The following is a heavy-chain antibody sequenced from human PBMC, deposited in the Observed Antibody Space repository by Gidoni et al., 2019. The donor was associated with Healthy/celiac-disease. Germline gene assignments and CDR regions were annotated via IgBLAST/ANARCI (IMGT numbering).Heavy chain of an antibody. Sequence: QAQLQQWGAGLLKPSETLSLTCAAYGRSFSGSYWSWIRQPPGKGLACIVEINPSGSTNYNPSLKSRVTISGDTAKNQFSLKLSSVTAADTAVYYCARGALYYDILTGDDYLDYYGMDVWGQGTTVTVSS. J-gene: IGHJ6*02. V-gene: IGHV4-34*01. D-gene: IGHD3-9*01. CDR3: ARGALYYDILTGDDYLDYYGMDV. CDR2: INPSGST. CDR1: GRSFSGSY.